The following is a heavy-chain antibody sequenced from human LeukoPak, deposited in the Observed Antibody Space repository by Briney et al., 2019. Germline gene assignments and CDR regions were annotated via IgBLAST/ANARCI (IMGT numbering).Heavy chain of an antibody. D-gene: IGHD4-17*01. CDR1: GFPYDDYG. CDR3: GRDWGWLITGTTRGDAFDI. J-gene: IGHJ3*02. V-gene: IGHV3-20*04. CDR2: INWNGGST. Sequence: RSGGSLRLSCAASGFPYDDYGMSWVPPAPGKGPEWVSGINWNGGSTGYADSVEGRLTISRDNVKNSLYLQMNSLRGEDTALYYCGRDWGWLITGTTRGDAFDIWGQGTMVTVSS.